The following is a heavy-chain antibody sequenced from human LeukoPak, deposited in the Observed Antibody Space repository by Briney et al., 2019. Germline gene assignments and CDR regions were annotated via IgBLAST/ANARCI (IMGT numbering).Heavy chain of an antibody. CDR2: ISYDGSDK. CDR3: ARESSYYYDSSGHFDY. CDR1: GFTFSSYA. D-gene: IGHD3-22*01. J-gene: IGHJ4*02. Sequence: EGSLRLSCAASGFTFSSYAMHWLRQAPGKGLEWVAVISYDGSDKYYADSVKGRLTISRDNSKNTLYLQMNSLRAEDTAVYYCARESSYYYDSSGHFDYRGQGTLVTVSS. V-gene: IGHV3-30*01.